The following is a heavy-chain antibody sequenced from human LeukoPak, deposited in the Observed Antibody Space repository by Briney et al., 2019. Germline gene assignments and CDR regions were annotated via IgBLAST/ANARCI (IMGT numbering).Heavy chain of an antibody. D-gene: IGHD2-15*01. CDR2: IKKKSDGGTT. J-gene: IGHJ4*02. Sequence: GGSLRLSCAASGFTFSHAWMSWVRQAPGKGLEWVGRIKKKSDGGTTDYAAPVKGRFTISTDDSKNTLYLQMNGLKTEDTAVYHCAADLGYCSGGSCHRARFGYWGQGILVTVSS. CDR3: AADLGYCSGGSCHRARFGY. CDR1: GFTFSHAW. V-gene: IGHV3-15*01.